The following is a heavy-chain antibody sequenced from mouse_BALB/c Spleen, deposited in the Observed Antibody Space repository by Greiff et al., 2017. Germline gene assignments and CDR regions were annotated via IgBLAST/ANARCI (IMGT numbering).Heavy chain of an antibody. CDR2: ISSGGSYT. CDR3: ARALLLQEQAMDY. V-gene: IGHV5-9-4*01. J-gene: IGHJ4*01. CDR1: GFTFSSYA. Sequence: EVHLVESGGGLVKPGGSLKLSCAASGFTFSSYAMSWVRQSPEKRLEWVAEISSGGSYTYYPDTVTGRFTISRDNAKNTLYLEMSSLRSEDTAMYYCARALLLQEQAMDYWGQGTSVTVSS. D-gene: IGHD1-1*01.